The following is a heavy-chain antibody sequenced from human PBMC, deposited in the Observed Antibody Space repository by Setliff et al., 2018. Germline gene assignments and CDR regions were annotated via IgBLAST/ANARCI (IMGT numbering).Heavy chain of an antibody. CDR1: GGSVSSTSYY. D-gene: IGHD1-1*01. Sequence: SETLSLTCTVSGGSVSSTSYYWGWIRQPPGKGLEWIVTIYYTGSTYYSPSRNSRVTITVDTSKNQFSLRLTSVTAADTAIYYCASRTTGPGGWFDYWGQGALVTVSS. V-gene: IGHV4-39*01. CDR3: ASRTTGPGGWFDY. J-gene: IGHJ5*01. CDR2: IYYTGST.